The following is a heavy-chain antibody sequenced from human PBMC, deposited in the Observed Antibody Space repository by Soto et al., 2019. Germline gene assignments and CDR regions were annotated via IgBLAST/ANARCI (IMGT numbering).Heavy chain of an antibody. D-gene: IGHD6-13*01. CDR2: ISGSGGST. J-gene: IGHJ6*03. CDR3: AKMSSSSWYDLQYYYYYYMDV. CDR1: GFTFSSYA. V-gene: IGHV3-23*01. Sequence: GGSLRLSCAASGFTFSSYAMSWVRQAPGKGLEWVSAISGSGGSTYYADSVKGRFTISRDNSKNTLYLQMNSLRAEDTAVYYCAKMSSSSWYDLQYYYYYYMDVWGKGTTVTGSS.